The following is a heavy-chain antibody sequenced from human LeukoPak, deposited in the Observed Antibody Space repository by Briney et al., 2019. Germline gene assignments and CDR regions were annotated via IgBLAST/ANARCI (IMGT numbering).Heavy chain of an antibody. CDR2: IFYSGST. Sequence: PSETLSLTCTVSGGSISISGYYWVWIRQPPGKGLEWIGSIFYSGSTYYNPSLKSRVTISVDTSKNQFSLKLSSVTAADTAVYYCARRAGYHYDSSGPGGWFDPWGQGTLVTVSS. J-gene: IGHJ5*02. D-gene: IGHD3-22*01. V-gene: IGHV4-39*01. CDR3: ARRAGYHYDSSGPGGWFDP. CDR1: GGSISISGYY.